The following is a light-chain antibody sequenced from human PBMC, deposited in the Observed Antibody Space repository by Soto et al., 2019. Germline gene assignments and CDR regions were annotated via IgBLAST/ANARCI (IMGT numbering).Light chain of an antibody. Sequence: EIVLTQSPVTLSLSPGERATLSCRASQNVFSSLAWYQQKPGQAPRLLIYDTSTRATAIPARFRGSGSGTAFTLTISSLEPEDFAVYYCHQRSNWPLTFGGGTKVEIK. CDR2: DTS. CDR1: QNVFSS. V-gene: IGKV3-11*01. CDR3: HQRSNWPLT. J-gene: IGKJ4*01.